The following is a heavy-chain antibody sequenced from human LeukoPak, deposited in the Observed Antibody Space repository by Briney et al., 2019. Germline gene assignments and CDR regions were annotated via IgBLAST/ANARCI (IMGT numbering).Heavy chain of an antibody. J-gene: IGHJ6*03. V-gene: IGHV1-8*01. CDR2: MNPNSGNT. D-gene: IGHD6-13*01. Sequence: ASVKVSCKASGYTFTSYDINWVRQATGQGLEWMGWMNPNSGNTGYAQKFQGRVTMTRNTSISTAYMELSSLRSEDTAVYYCASGLRSSSWLYYYYYYMDVWGKGTTVTVSS. CDR3: ASGLRSSSWLYYYYYYMDV. CDR1: GYTFTSYD.